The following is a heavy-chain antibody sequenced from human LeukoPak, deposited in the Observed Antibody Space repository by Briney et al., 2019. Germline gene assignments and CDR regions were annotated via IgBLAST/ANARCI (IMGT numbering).Heavy chain of an antibody. Sequence: SVKVSCKASGGTFSSYTISWVRQAPGQGLEWMGRIIPILGIANYAQKFQGSVTITADKSTSTAYMELSSLRSEDTAVYYCARDPGVGATYFDYWGQGTLVTVSS. D-gene: IGHD1-26*01. J-gene: IGHJ4*02. CDR3: ARDPGVGATYFDY. V-gene: IGHV1-69*04. CDR1: GGTFSSYT. CDR2: IIPILGIA.